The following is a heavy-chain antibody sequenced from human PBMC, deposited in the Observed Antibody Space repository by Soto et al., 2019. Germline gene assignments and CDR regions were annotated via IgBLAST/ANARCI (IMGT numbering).Heavy chain of an antibody. CDR3: ANLPLYGSGFDC. V-gene: IGHV3-9*01. CDR1: GFTFDDYA. J-gene: IGHJ4*02. D-gene: IGHD3-10*01. Sequence: EVQLVESGGGLVQPGRSLRLSCAASGFTFDDYAIHWVRQAPGRGLEWVAGISWNGASIGYADSVKGRFTISRDNAKNSLHLQMNSLRSEDPALYYCANLPLYGSGFDCWGQGTLVTVSS. CDR2: ISWNGASI.